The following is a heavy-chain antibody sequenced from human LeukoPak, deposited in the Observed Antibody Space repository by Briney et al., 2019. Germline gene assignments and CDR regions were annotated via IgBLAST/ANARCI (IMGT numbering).Heavy chain of an antibody. CDR2: IIPILGIA. V-gene: IGHV1-69*04. Sequence: SVKVSCTASGGTFSSYAISWVRQAPGQGLEWMGRIIPILGIANYAQKFQGRVTITADKSTSTAYMELSSLRSEDTAVYYCARDRVVGATLFDYWGQGTLVTVSS. CDR1: GGTFSSYA. CDR3: ARDRVVGATLFDY. J-gene: IGHJ4*02. D-gene: IGHD1-26*01.